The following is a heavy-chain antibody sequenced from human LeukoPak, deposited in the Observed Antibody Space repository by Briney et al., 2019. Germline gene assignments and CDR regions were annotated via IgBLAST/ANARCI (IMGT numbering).Heavy chain of an antibody. J-gene: IGHJ3*02. D-gene: IGHD3-3*01. CDR3: ASRTIQSIGGRRGDTFDI. CDR1: GGSISSGSYY. CDR2: IYSSGST. V-gene: IGHV4-61*02. Sequence: PSETLSLTCTVSGGSISSGSYYWSWIRQPAGKGLEWIGRIYSSGSTNYNPSLKSRVTISLDTSKNQFSLKLSSVTAADTAVYYCASRTIQSIGGRRGDTFDIWGQGTKVTVSS.